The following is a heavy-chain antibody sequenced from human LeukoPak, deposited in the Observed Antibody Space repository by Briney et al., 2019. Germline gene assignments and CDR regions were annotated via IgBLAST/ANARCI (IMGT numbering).Heavy chain of an antibody. CDR3: ARSPWIKQWLRGDWFDP. CDR2: ISTYNSIT. CDR1: GYTFTDFG. D-gene: IGHD5-18*01. V-gene: IGHV1-18*01. J-gene: IGHJ5*02. Sequence: GASVKVSCKASGYTFTDFGISWLRQAPGQGPEWMGWISTYNSITKHLQSLQDRVTMTTDTSTSTAYMELRSLTSDDTAVYYCARSPWIKQWLRGDWFDPWGQGTLVTVSS.